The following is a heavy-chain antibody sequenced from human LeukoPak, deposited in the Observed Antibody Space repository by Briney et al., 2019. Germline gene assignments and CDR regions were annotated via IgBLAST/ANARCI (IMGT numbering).Heavy chain of an antibody. V-gene: IGHV3-30*02. CDR3: AKVTGTVVVPAAMSTFDY. D-gene: IGHD2-2*01. CDR2: IRYDGSNK. J-gene: IGHJ4*02. Sequence: GGSLRLSCAASGFTFSGYGMHWVRQAPGKGLEWVAFIRYDGSNKYYADSVKGRFTISRDNSKNTLYLQMNSLRAEDTAVYYCAKVTGTVVVPAAMSTFDYWGQGTLVTVSS. CDR1: GFTFSGYG.